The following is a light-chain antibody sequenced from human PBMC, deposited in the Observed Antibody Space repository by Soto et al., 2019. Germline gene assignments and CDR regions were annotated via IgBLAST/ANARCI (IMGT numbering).Light chain of an antibody. J-gene: IGKJ5*01. CDR3: HSRA. CDR2: DAS. Sequence: DIQLTQTPSTLSASVGDEVTITCRASQTISRWLAWYQQKPGRAPKLLIYDASTLESGVPSRFSGSGSETEFTLTISRLQPDDFATYFCHSRAFGQGTRP. V-gene: IGKV1-5*01. CDR1: QTISRW.